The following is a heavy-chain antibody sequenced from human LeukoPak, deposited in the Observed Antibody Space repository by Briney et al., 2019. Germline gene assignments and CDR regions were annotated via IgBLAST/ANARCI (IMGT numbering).Heavy chain of an antibody. CDR3: TTYGSGRKFDY. V-gene: IGHV3-15*04. Sequence: GGSLRLSCAASGFSFSTSWMYWLRQAPGKGLEWVGRIESKTDGGTTDYAAPVKGRFTISRDDSTNTLYLQMNSLKSEDTAVYYCTTYGSGRKFDYWGQGILVTVSS. J-gene: IGHJ4*02. CDR2: IESKTDGGTT. CDR1: GFSFSTSW. D-gene: IGHD3-10*01.